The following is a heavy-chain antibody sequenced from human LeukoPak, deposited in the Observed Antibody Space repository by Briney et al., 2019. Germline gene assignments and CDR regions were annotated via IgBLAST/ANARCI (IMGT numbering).Heavy chain of an antibody. D-gene: IGHD2-15*01. CDR2: VYYSGST. J-gene: IGHJ4*02. V-gene: IGHV4-59*02. CDR1: GGSVSGYY. CDR3: ARIHRYCSGGACYVLDN. Sequence: SETLSLTCVVSGGSVSGYYWGWIRQPPGRGLEWIGYVYYSGSTNYNPSFKSRITISVDTSRNQFSLQLSSVTAADTAVYYCARIHRYCSGGACYVLDNWGQGILVAVSS.